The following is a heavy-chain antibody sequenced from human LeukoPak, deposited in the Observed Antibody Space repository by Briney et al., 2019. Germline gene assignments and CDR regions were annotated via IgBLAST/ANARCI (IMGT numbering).Heavy chain of an antibody. D-gene: IGHD3-3*01. CDR2: IYSGGST. Sequence: GGSLRLSCAASGFTVSSNYMSWVRQAPGKGLEWVSVIYSGGSTYYADSVKGRFTISRDNSKNTLYLQMNSLRAEDTAVYYCARAQSNYDFWSGSPLTGYYYYMDVWGKGTTVTVSS. CDR1: GFTVSSNY. J-gene: IGHJ6*03. CDR3: ARAQSNYDFWSGSPLTGYYYYMDV. V-gene: IGHV3-66*01.